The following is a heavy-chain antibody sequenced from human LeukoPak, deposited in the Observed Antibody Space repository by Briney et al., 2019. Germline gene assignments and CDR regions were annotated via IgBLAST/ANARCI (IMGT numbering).Heavy chain of an antibody. D-gene: IGHD6-13*01. CDR2: ISSSSSYI. Sequence: GGSLRLSCAASGFTFSSYSMSWVRQAPGKGLEWVSSISSSSSYIYYADSVKGRFTISRDNAKNSLYLQMNSLRAEDTAVYYCARDAYSSSKLSPDAFDIWGQGTMVTVSS. CDR3: ARDAYSSSKLSPDAFDI. V-gene: IGHV3-21*01. CDR1: GFTFSSYS. J-gene: IGHJ3*02.